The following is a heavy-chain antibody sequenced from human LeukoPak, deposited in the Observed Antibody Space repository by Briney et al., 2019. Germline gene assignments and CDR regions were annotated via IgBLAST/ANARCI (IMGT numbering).Heavy chain of an antibody. Sequence: SETLSLTCTASGGSISSSSYYWGWIRQPPGKGLEWIGSIYYSGSTYYNPSLKSRVTISVDTSKNQFSLKLSSVTAADTAVYYCARDPNYYGSGKFGWFDPWGQGTLVTVSS. CDR1: GGSISSSSYY. CDR3: ARDPNYYGSGKFGWFDP. J-gene: IGHJ5*02. D-gene: IGHD3-10*01. V-gene: IGHV4-39*07. CDR2: IYYSGST.